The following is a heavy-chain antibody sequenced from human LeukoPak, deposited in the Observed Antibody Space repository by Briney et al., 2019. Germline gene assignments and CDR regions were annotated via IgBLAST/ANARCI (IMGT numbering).Heavy chain of an antibody. CDR1: GFTFSSYA. CDR2: ISGSGGST. CDR3: VRDIRGRPRPFSWDIPGLRGSSDTDV. D-gene: IGHD6-6*01. V-gene: IGHV3-23*01. J-gene: IGHJ6*02. Sequence: SGGSLRLSCAASGFTFSSYAMSWVRQAPGKGLEWVSAISGSGGSTYYADSVKGRFTISRDNSRDTLFLQMNSLRAEDTAVYYCVRDIRGRPRPFSWDIPGLRGSSDTDVWGQGTTVIVSS.